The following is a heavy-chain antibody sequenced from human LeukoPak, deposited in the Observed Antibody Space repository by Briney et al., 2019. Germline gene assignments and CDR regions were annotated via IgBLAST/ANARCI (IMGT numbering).Heavy chain of an antibody. J-gene: IGHJ3*02. D-gene: IGHD6-13*01. V-gene: IGHV3-53*01. CDR2: NSGGTT. Sequence: GGSLRLSCEASGFTVSSNYMSWVRQAPGKGLEWVSVNSGGTTYYADSAKGRFTISRDNSKNTLYLQMNSLRAEDTAVYYCAGWPSSSWYKVAAFGIWGQGTMVTVSS. CDR1: GFTVSSNY. CDR3: AGWPSSSWYKVAAFGI.